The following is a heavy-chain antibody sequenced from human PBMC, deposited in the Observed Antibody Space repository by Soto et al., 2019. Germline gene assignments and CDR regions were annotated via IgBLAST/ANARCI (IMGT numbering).Heavy chain of an antibody. J-gene: IGHJ4*02. Sequence: QVQLVQSGAEVKKPGASVKVSCKASGYTFTSHAMHWVRQAPGQRLEWMGWINAGNGNTKYSQKFPGRVTITRDTXASTAYMELSSLRSEDTAVYYCARGVIQQLPFFDYWGQGTLVTVSS. CDR1: GYTFTSHA. CDR2: INAGNGNT. V-gene: IGHV1-3*01. CDR3: ARGVIQQLPFFDY. D-gene: IGHD6-13*01.